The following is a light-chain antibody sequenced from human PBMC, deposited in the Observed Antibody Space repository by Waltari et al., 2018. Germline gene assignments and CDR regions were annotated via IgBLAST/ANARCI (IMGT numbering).Light chain of an antibody. CDR2: EAS. CDR3: QQLNSYPSLT. Sequence: DIQMTQSPSTLSASVGDRVTITCRASQSINSCLAWYQQKPGKAPKFLIYEASSLESGVPSRFGGSGSGTEFTLTISSLQPEDFATYYCQQLNSYPSLTFGGGTKVEIK. CDR1: QSINSC. J-gene: IGKJ4*01. V-gene: IGKV1-5*03.